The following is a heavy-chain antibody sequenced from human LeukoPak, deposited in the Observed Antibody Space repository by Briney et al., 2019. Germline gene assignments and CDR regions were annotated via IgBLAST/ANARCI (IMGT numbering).Heavy chain of an antibody. J-gene: IGHJ4*02. Sequence: SETLSLTCTVSGGSISSSSYYWGWIRQPPGKGLEWIGSIYYSGSTYYNPSLKSRVTISVDTSKNQFSLKLSSVTAADTAVYYCARQHRSWRYYFDYWGRGTLVTVSS. CDR3: ARQHRSWRYYFDY. V-gene: IGHV4-39*01. CDR2: IYYSGST. CDR1: GGSISSSSYY. D-gene: IGHD6-13*01.